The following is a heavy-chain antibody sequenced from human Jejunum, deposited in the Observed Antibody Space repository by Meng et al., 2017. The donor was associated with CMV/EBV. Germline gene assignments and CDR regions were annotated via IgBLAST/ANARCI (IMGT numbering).Heavy chain of an antibody. CDR1: TSSYY. D-gene: IGHD3-22*01. CDR2: IYHTGRT. V-gene: IGHV4-39*07. CDR3: VRAASRHYDSSGFSGFFDY. J-gene: IGHJ4*02. Sequence: TSSYYWGWIRQTPEKGLEWIGRIYHTGRTYDNPSLKSRVTISIDTSRSQFSLKLTSVTAADTAIYYCVRAASRHYDSSGFSGFFDYWGQGSMVTVSS.